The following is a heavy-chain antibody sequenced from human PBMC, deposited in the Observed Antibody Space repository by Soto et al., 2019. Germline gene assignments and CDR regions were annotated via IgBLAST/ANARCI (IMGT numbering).Heavy chain of an antibody. CDR1: GGSFSGHY. Sequence: TWETLSLTCAVYGGSFSGHYWSWIRQPPGKGLEWIGQINHSGSTNYNPSLKSRVTISVDTSKNQFSLKLSSVTAADTAVYYCARGRASVLMVYAPLLDYGMDVWGQGTTVTVSS. D-gene: IGHD2-8*01. J-gene: IGHJ6*02. CDR2: INHSGST. CDR3: ARGRASVLMVYAPLLDYGMDV. V-gene: IGHV4-34*01.